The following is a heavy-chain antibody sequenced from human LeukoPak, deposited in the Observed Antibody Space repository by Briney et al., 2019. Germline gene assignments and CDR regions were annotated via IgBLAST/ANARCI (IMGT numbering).Heavy chain of an antibody. CDR2: INPNSGGT. CDR1: GYTFTGYY. V-gene: IGHV1-2*02. Sequence: ASVKVSCKASGYTFTGYYMHWVRQAPGQGLEWMGWINPNSGGTKSAQKFQGRVTMTRDTSISTASMELSRLRSDDTAVYYCAREYYDSSGTKYAFDIWGQGTMVTVSS. CDR3: AREYYDSSGTKYAFDI. D-gene: IGHD3-22*01. J-gene: IGHJ3*02.